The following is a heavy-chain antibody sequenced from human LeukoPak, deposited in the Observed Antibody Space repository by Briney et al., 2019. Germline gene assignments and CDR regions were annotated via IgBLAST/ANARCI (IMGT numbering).Heavy chain of an antibody. CDR1: GFTFRNYG. Sequence: GGSLRLSCAASGFTFRNYGMHWVRQAPGKGLEWVAFIQSDGNYQLYGDSVKGRFTISRDNSKNTLYLQVNSLRVEDTAAYHCAKDVVGQQWVENYWGQGTLVTVSS. D-gene: IGHD6-19*01. J-gene: IGHJ4*02. CDR2: IQSDGNYQ. CDR3: AKDVVGQQWVENY. V-gene: IGHV3-30*02.